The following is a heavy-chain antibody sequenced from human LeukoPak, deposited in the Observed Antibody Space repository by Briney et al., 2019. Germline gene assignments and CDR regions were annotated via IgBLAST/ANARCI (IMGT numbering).Heavy chain of an antibody. CDR3: ARGKGSNYVFEVHQYWYFDL. CDR1: DGSITSENW. D-gene: IGHD3-16*01. CDR2: IYYSGST. J-gene: IGHJ2*01. Sequence: SGTLSLTCGVSDGSITSENWWSWVRQPPGKGLEWIGYIYYSGSTNYNPSLKSRVTISVDTSKNQFSLKLSSVTAADTAVYYCARGKGSNYVFEVHQYWYFDLWGRGTLVTVSS. V-gene: IGHV4-4*02.